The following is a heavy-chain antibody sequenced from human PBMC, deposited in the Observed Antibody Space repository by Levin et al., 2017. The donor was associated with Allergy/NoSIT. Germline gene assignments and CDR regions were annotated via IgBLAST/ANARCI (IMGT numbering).Heavy chain of an antibody. CDR3: VRKTTYYDGSGSYSVDY. CDR1: SLTTSGLG. CDR2: IYWDDDK. J-gene: IGHJ4*02. D-gene: IGHD3-10*01. Sequence: SLTTSGLGVGWIRQPPGKALEWLALIYWDDDKRYSPSLKRRLTINKDISKNQVVLTMTNMDPVDTGTYYCVRKTTYYDGSGSYSVDYWGQGTLVTVSS. V-gene: IGHV2-5*04.